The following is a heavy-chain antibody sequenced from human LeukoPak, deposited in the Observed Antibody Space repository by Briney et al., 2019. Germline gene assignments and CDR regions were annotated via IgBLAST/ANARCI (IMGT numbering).Heavy chain of an antibody. CDR3: ARDLDGSGSYYTLSFDY. V-gene: IGHV5-51*01. CDR1: GYSFTSYW. Sequence: RLGESLKISCKGSGYSFTSYWIGWVRQMPGKGLEWMGIIYPGDSDTRYSPSFQGQVTISADKSISTAYLQWSSLKASDTAMYYCARDLDGSGSYYTLSFDYWGQGTLVTVSS. J-gene: IGHJ4*02. D-gene: IGHD3-10*01. CDR2: IYPGDSDT.